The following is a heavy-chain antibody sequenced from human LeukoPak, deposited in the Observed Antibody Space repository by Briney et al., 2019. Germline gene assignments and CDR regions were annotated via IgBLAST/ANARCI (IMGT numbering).Heavy chain of an antibody. Sequence: PGGSERLSCAASGFTFSSFVMHWFRQAPGKGLEWVAFIRYDGSKKYYGDSVKGRFTISRDNSKNTLYLQMNSLRPEDTAVYYCVKWAALFDSIGVHFTYGGQASLVTVSS. CDR2: IRYDGSKK. CDR1: GFTFSSFV. J-gene: IGHJ4*01. V-gene: IGHV3-30*02. D-gene: IGHD3-9*01. CDR3: VKWAALFDSIGVHFTY.